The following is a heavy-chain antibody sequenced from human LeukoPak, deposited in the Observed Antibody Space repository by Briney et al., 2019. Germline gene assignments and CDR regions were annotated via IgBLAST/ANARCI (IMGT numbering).Heavy chain of an antibody. Sequence: GGSLRLSRAASGFTLSSYSMNWVRQAPGKGLEWVSYISSSSSTIYYADSVKGRFTISRDNAKNSLYLQMNSLETEDTAVYYCTTEYNFNYYDSSGYYYWGQGTLVTVSS. D-gene: IGHD3-22*01. CDR2: ISSSSSTI. CDR3: TTEYNFNYYDSSGYYY. V-gene: IGHV3-48*01. CDR1: GFTLSSYS. J-gene: IGHJ4*02.